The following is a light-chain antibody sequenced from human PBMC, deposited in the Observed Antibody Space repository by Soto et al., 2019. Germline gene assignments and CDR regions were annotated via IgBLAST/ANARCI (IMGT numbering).Light chain of an antibody. CDR2: GAS. CDR1: QSVRSSF. Sequence: EIVLTQSPGTLSLSPGEGATLSCRASQSVRSSFLAWYQQNPGQAPSLLIYGASSRATRIPDRFSGGGSGTDFTIPIPGLQPVDLSVCHCYRYGSSPTFGGGTKVEIK. CDR3: YRYGSSPT. J-gene: IGKJ4*02. V-gene: IGKV3-20*01.